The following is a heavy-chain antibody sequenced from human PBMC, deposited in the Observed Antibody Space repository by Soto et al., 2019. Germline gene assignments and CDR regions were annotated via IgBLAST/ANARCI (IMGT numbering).Heavy chain of an antibody. CDR2: IYYSGST. CDR1: GGSISSYY. D-gene: IGHD1-26*01. V-gene: IGHV4-59*01. J-gene: IGHJ4*02. Sequence: QVQLQESGPGLVKPSETLSLTCTVSGGSISSYYWSWIRQPPGKGLEWIGYIYYSGSTNYNPSLKSRVTLSVDTSKNQFSLKLSSVTAADTAVYYCARDVSGSYFPDYWGQGTLVTVSS. CDR3: ARDVSGSYFPDY.